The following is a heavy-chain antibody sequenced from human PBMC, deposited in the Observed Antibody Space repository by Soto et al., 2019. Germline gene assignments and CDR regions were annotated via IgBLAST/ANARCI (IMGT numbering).Heavy chain of an antibody. CDR3: ARLDDYGYTIDY. D-gene: IGHD5-12*01. CDR1: GYSFTSHW. Sequence: PGESLKISCKGSGYSFTSHWIAWVRQMPGKGLEWMGIIYPGDSDTRYSPSFEGQVTMSGDKSISTAYVQWDSLKASDTAMYYCARLDDYGYTIDYWGHGSLVTVSS. J-gene: IGHJ4*01. V-gene: IGHV5-51*01. CDR2: IYPGDSDT.